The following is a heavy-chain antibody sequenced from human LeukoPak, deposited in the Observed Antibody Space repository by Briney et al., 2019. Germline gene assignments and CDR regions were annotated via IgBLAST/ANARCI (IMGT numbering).Heavy chain of an antibody. V-gene: IGHV4-30-4*08. D-gene: IGHD3-22*01. J-gene: IGHJ4*02. CDR1: GGSISSGDYY. Sequence: SETLSLTCTVSGGSISSGDYYWSWIRQPPGKGLEWIGYIYYSGSTYYNPSLKSRVTISVDTSKNQFSLKLSSVTAADTAVYYCAGDRNYYDSSGYYFDYWGQGTLVTVSS. CDR2: IYYSGST. CDR3: AGDRNYYDSSGYYFDY.